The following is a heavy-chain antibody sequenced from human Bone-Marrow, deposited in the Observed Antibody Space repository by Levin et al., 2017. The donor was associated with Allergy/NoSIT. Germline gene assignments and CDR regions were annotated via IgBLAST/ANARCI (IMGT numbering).Heavy chain of an antibody. CDR2: INRDGADT. CDR1: GFAFGSFT. Sequence: PGGSLRLSCIASGFAFGSFTMSWFRQAPGKELRWVATINRDGADTFYTDSVKGRFTISRDNSQNILSLQMDALRFDDAATYFCAKAFVYDDRSRAYDIWSRGTVVTVSS. J-gene: IGHJ3*02. CDR3: AKAFVYDDRSRAYDI. D-gene: IGHD5/OR15-5a*01. V-gene: IGHV3-23*01.